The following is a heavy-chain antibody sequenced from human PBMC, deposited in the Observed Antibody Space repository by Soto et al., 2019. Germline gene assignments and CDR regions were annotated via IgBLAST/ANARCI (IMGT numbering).Heavy chain of an antibody. Sequence: SETLSLTCIVSGESISSSSYYWGWIRQPPGKGLEWIGSIYYSGRTYYNPSFKSRVTISIDTSKNQFSLKLSSVTATDTAVYYCARQRTTVVTQAFFDHSGQAALVTVSS. D-gene: IGHD2-21*02. CDR2: IYYSGRT. J-gene: IGHJ4*02. CDR1: GESISSSSYY. V-gene: IGHV4-39*01. CDR3: ARQRTTVVTQAFFDH.